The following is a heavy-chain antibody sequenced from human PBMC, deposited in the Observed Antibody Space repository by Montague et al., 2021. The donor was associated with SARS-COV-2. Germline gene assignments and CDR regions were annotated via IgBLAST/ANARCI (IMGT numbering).Heavy chain of an antibody. D-gene: IGHD4-17*01. CDR3: SRMLTTVTLFNCIYYGMDV. CDR1: GFSLSTSGMC. Sequence: PALVKPTQTLTLTCTFSGFSLSTSGMCVSWIRQPPGKALEWLALIDWDDDKYYSTSLKTRLTISKDTSKNQVVLTVTNMDPVDTATYYCSRMLTTVTLFNCIYYGMDVWGQGTTVTVSS. CDR2: IDWDDDK. V-gene: IGHV2-70*01. J-gene: IGHJ6*02.